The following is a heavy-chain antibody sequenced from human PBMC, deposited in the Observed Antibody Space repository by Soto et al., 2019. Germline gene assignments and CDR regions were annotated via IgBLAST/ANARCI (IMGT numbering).Heavy chain of an antibody. D-gene: IGHD4-17*01. CDR1: GFTFSSYA. V-gene: IGHV3-23*01. CDR3: AKDVIIDYGDYWGVDY. Sequence: EVQLLESGGGLVQPGGSLRLSCAASGFTFSSYAMSWVRQAPGKGLEWVSAISGSGGSTYYADSVKGRFTISRDNSKNTLYLQMNSLRAEDTAVYYCAKDVIIDYGDYWGVDYWGQGTLVTVSS. J-gene: IGHJ4*02. CDR2: ISGSGGST.